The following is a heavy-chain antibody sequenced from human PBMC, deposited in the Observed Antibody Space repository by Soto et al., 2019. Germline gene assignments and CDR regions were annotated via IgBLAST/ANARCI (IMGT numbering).Heavy chain of an antibody. CDR3: AKSMVRGVIFNYFDY. CDR2: ISWNSGSI. V-gene: IGHV3-9*01. J-gene: IGHJ4*02. D-gene: IGHD3-10*01. Sequence: GGSLRLSCAASGFTFDDYAMHWVRQAPGKGLEWVSGISWNSGSIGYADSVKGRFTISRDNAKNSLYLQMNSLRAEDTALYYCAKSMVRGVIFNYFDYWDQGTLVTVSS. CDR1: GFTFDDYA.